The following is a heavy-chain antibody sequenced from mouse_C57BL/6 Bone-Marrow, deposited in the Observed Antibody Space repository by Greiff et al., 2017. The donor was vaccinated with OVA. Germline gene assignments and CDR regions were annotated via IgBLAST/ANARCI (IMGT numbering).Heavy chain of an antibody. D-gene: IGHD1-1*01. V-gene: IGHV5-4*01. Sequence: EVKVVESGGGLVKPGGSLKLSCAASGFTFSSYAMSWVRQTPEKRLEWVATISDGGSYTYYPDNVKGRFTISRDNAKNNLYLQMSHLKSEDTAMYYCARDQGITTVVASPFAYWGQGTLVTVSA. J-gene: IGHJ3*01. CDR1: GFTFSSYA. CDR2: ISDGGSYT. CDR3: ARDQGITTVVASPFAY.